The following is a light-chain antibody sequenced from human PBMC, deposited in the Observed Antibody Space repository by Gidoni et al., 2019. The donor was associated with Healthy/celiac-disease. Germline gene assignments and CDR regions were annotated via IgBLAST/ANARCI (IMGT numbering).Light chain of an antibody. Sequence: DIQMTPSPSSLSASVGDRVTITCRASQSISSYLNWYQQKPGKAPKLLIYAASSLQSGVPSRFSGSGSGTDFTLTISSLQPEDFATYYCQQSYSTPFFXQXTKLEIK. J-gene: IGKJ2*01. V-gene: IGKV1-39*01. CDR2: AAS. CDR3: QQSYSTPF. CDR1: QSISSY.